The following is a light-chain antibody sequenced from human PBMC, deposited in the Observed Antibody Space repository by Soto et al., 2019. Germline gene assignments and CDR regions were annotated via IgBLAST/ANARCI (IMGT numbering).Light chain of an antibody. J-gene: IGLJ1*01. Sequence: QSPLTQPPSASGSPGQSVTISCTGTSSDVGGYNYVSWYQQHPGKVPKLIIYEVNKRPSGVPDRFSGSKSGNTASLIVAGLQAEDEADYYCTSYAGGNNVFGTGTKVTVL. CDR1: SSDVGGYNY. CDR3: TSYAGGNNV. V-gene: IGLV2-8*01. CDR2: EVN.